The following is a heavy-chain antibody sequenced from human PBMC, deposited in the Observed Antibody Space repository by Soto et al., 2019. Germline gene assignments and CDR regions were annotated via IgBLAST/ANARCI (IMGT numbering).Heavy chain of an antibody. CDR2: INAGNGNT. CDR1: GYTFTSYA. J-gene: IGHJ4*02. CDR3: ARDTRPPGIAVADTKYYFDY. Sequence: ASVKVSWKASGYTFTSYAMHWVRQAPGRRLEWMGWINAGNGNTKYSQKFQGRVTITRDTSASTAYMELSSLRSEDTAVYYCARDTRPPGIAVADTKYYFDYWGQGTLVTVSS. V-gene: IGHV1-3*01. D-gene: IGHD6-19*01.